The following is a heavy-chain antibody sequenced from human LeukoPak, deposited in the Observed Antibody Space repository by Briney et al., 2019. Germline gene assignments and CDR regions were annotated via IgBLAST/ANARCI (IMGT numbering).Heavy chain of an antibody. D-gene: IGHD2-2*01. J-gene: IGHJ4*02. CDR1: GGTFSSYA. Sequence: SVTVSCKASGGTFSSYAISWVRQAPGQGLEWMGGIIPIFGTANYAQKFQGRVTITADKSTSTAYMELSSLRSEDTAVYYCAGTPTRDCSSTSCYQFDYWGQGTLVTVSS. CDR2: IIPIFGTA. CDR3: AGTPTRDCSSTSCYQFDY. V-gene: IGHV1-69*06.